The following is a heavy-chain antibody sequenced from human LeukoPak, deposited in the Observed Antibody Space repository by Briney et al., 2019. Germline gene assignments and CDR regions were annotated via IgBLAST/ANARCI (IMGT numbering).Heavy chain of an antibody. CDR3: AREKSGGYYDSSGYFDY. Sequence: GGSLRLSCAASGFTFSDYYMSWIRQAPGKGLEWVSYISSSGSTIYYAHSVKGRFTISRDNAKNSLYLQMNSLRAEDTAVYYCAREKSGGYYDSSGYFDYWGQGTLVTVSS. V-gene: IGHV3-11*01. CDR1: GFTFSDYY. J-gene: IGHJ4*02. CDR2: ISSSGSTI. D-gene: IGHD3-22*01.